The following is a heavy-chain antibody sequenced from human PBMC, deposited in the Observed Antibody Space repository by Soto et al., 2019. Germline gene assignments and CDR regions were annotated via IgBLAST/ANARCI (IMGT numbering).Heavy chain of an antibody. D-gene: IGHD2-15*01. CDR3: ARMTPDASGLFDY. Sequence: SGPTLVNPTQTLTLTCTVSGFSLTSSQMRVNWIRQPPGKALEWLARVDWDDDKFYSPSLKTRLTISKDSSRNQVVLIMTNMDPVDTATYYCARMTPDASGLFDYWGQGTLVTVSS. CDR2: VDWDDDK. CDR1: GFSLTSSQMR. V-gene: IGHV2-70*04. J-gene: IGHJ4*02.